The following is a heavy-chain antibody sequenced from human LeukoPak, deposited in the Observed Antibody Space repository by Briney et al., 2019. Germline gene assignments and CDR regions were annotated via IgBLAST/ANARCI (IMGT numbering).Heavy chain of an antibody. CDR3: ASLRYCGYVKYYFDY. D-gene: IGHD5-12*01. CDR2: IYFSGST. CDR1: GGSISSYY. V-gene: IGHV4-59*01. Sequence: SETLSLTCTVSGGSISSYYCSWIRQPPGKGLGCIGYIYFSGSTNYSPSLKSRVTISVDTSKNQFSLKLTSETAADTAVYYCASLRYCGYVKYYFDYWGQGTLVTVSS. J-gene: IGHJ4*02.